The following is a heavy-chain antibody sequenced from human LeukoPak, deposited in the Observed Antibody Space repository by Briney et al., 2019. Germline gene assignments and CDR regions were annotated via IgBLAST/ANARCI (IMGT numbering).Heavy chain of an antibody. CDR2: IVVGSGNT. D-gene: IGHD3-10*01. V-gene: IGHV1-58*02. CDR3: AAERFGELLGGAFDI. Sequence: SVKVSCKASGFTFTSSAMQWVRQARGQRLEWIGWIVVGSGNTNYAQKFQERVTITRDMSTSTAYMELSSLRSEDTAVYYCAAERFGELLGGAFDIWGQGTMVTVSS. CDR1: GFTFTSSA. J-gene: IGHJ3*02.